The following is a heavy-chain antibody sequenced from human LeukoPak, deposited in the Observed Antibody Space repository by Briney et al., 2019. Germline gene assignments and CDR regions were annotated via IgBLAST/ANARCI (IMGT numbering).Heavy chain of an antibody. J-gene: IGHJ3*02. CDR3: ARVWWNAFDI. D-gene: IGHD2-21*01. CDR1: RGTFSRYA. CDR2: INFNNAGT. Sequence: ASVKVSCKASRGTFSRYAFIWVRQAPGQGLEWMGWINFNNAGTNNAQKFQGRITMTRDTSLSTVYMELTSLRYDDTAVYSCARVWWNAFDIWGQGTMVTVSS. V-gene: IGHV1-2*02.